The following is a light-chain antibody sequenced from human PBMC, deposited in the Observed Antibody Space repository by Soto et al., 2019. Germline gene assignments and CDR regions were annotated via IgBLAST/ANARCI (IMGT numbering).Light chain of an antibody. CDR1: QSVTTY. CDR2: VAS. V-gene: IGKV1-39*01. J-gene: IGKJ4*01. CDR3: QQTYSLPPLT. Sequence: DIHLTQSPSSLSASVGDRVTITCRASQSVTTYLNWYQQKPGKAPKLLIYVASTLQSGVPSRFSGSGYGTDFNLTISSLQPDDFASYFCQQTYSLPPLTFGGGTKVEI.